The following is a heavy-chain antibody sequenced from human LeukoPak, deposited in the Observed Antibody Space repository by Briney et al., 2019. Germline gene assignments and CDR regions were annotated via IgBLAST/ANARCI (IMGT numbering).Heavy chain of an antibody. J-gene: IGHJ4*02. V-gene: IGHV4-34*01. CDR2: INHSGST. D-gene: IGHD3-16*02. CDR1: GGSFSGYY. CDR3: ARGTYDYVWGSYRYTGPPDY. Sequence: SETLSLTCAVYGGSFSGYYWSWIHQPPGKGLEWIGEINHSGSTNYNPSLKSRVTISVDTSKNQFSLKLSSVTAADTAVYYCARGTYDYVWGSYRYTGPPDYWGQGTLVTVSS.